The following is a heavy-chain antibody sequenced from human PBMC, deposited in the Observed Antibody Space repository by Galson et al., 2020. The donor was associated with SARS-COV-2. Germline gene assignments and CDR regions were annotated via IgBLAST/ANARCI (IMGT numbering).Heavy chain of an antibody. CDR3: ARDVGYYYGSGTGWFDP. V-gene: IGHV4-31*03. Sequence: SETLSLTCTVSGGSISSGGYYWSWIRQHPGKGLEWIGYIYYSGSTYYNPSLKSRVTILVDTSKNQFSLKLSSVTAADTAVYYCARDVGYYYGSGTGWFDPWGQGTLVTVSS. CDR1: GGSISSGGYY. J-gene: IGHJ5*02. CDR2: IYYSGST. D-gene: IGHD3-10*01.